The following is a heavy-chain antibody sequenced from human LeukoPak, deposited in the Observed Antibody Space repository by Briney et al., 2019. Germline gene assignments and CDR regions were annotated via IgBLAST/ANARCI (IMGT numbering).Heavy chain of an antibody. CDR3: ARLDYGGTEYFQH. Sequence: PSETLSLTCAVSGYSISSGYYWGWIRQPPGKGLEWIGSIYHSGSTYYNPSLKSRVTISVDTSKNQFSLKLSSVTAADTAVYYCARLDYGGTEYFQHWGQGTLVTVSS. CDR1: GYSISSGYY. CDR2: IYHSGST. J-gene: IGHJ1*01. D-gene: IGHD4-23*01. V-gene: IGHV4-38-2*01.